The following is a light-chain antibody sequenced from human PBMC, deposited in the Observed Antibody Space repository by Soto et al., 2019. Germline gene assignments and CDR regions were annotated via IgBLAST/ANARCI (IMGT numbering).Light chain of an antibody. CDR2: GAS. Sequence: EIVLTQSPVTLSLSPGERATLSCRASQSVRSSYLAWYQQKQGQAPRLLIYGASTRATGIPDRFSGSGSGTDFTLTIRRLAPEDFAVYYCQHYGSSPPVTFGQGTKVDIK. CDR1: QSVRSSY. J-gene: IGKJ1*01. CDR3: QHYGSSPPVT. V-gene: IGKV3-20*01.